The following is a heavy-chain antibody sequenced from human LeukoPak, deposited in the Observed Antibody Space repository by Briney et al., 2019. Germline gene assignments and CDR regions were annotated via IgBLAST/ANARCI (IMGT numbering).Heavy chain of an antibody. D-gene: IGHD3-22*01. CDR2: FDPEDGET. V-gene: IGHV1-24*01. J-gene: IGHJ5*02. CDR1: GYTLTELS. Sequence: ASLKVSCTVSGYTLTELSMHWVRQAPGKGLEWMGGFDPEDGETIYAQKFQGRVTMTEDTSTDTAYMELSSLRSEDTAVYYCALGGYYYDSSGYYNWFDPWGQGTLVTVSS. CDR3: ALGGYYYDSSGYYNWFDP.